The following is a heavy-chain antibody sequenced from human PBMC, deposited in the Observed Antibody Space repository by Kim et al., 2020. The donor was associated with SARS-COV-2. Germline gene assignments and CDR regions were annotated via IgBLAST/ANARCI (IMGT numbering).Heavy chain of an antibody. V-gene: IGHV3-33*05. D-gene: IGHD3-10*01. CDR2: ISYDGSNK. Sequence: GGSLRLSCAASGFTFSSYGMHWVRQAPGKGLEWVAVISYDGSNKYYADSVKGRFTISRDNSKNTLYLQMKSLRAEDTAVYYCARDGDYYGSGSHFFDYWGQGTLVTVSS. CDR1: GFTFSSYG. CDR3: ARDGDYYGSGSHFFDY. J-gene: IGHJ4*02.